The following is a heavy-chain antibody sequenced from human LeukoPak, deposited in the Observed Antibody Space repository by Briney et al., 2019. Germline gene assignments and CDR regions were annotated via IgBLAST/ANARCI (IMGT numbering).Heavy chain of an antibody. CDR3: ARGLTTVTSGSNWFDP. CDR1: GFTVSSTY. D-gene: IGHD4-17*01. CDR2: ISSSNSYI. Sequence: GGSLRLSCAASGFTVSSTYMSWVRQAPGKGLEWVSSISSSNSYIYYADSVKGRFTISRDNAKNSLYLQMNSLRAEDTAVYYCARGLTTVTSGSNWFDPWGQGTLVTVSS. V-gene: IGHV3-21*01. J-gene: IGHJ5*02.